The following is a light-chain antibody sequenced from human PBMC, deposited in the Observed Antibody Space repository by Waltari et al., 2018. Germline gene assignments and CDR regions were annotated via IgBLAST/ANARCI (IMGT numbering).Light chain of an antibody. CDR1: SSDVCGSNY. CDR2: EVS. CDR3: SSYAGSNNLV. V-gene: IGLV2-8*01. Sequence: QSALTQPPSASGSPGPSVTISCTGTSSDVCGSNYVSWYQQRPGKAPKLMIYEVSKRPSGVPDRFSGSKSGNTASLTVSGLQAEDEADYYCSSYAGSNNLVFGGGTKLTVL. J-gene: IGLJ2*01.